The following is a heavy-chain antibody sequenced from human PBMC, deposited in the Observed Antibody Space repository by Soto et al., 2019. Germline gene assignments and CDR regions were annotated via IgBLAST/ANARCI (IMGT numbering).Heavy chain of an antibody. D-gene: IGHD2-2*01. V-gene: IGHV4-39*01. J-gene: IGHJ4*02. CDR1: GGSISSSRYY. Sequence: SETLSLTCSVSGGSISSSRYYWGWIRQPPGKGLEWIGSMSYSGNTYYQSSLKSRVTISVDTSKNQFSLKLGSVTAADTAVYYCARRYCSSTSCYASYFDFWGQGTLVTVS. CDR2: MSYSGNT. CDR3: ARRYCSSTSCYASYFDF.